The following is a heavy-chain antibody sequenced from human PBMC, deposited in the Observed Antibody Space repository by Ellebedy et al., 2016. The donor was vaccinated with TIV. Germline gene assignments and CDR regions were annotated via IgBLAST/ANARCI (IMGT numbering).Heavy chain of an antibody. CDR3: AREAYYDILTGYYGHYGMDV. Sequence: ASVKVSCRASGYTFTGYYMHWVRQAPGQGLEWMGWINPNSGGTNYAQKFQGRVTMTRDTSISTAYMGLSRLRSDDTAVYYCAREAYYDILTGYYGHYGMDVWGQGTTVTVSS. CDR1: GYTFTGYY. D-gene: IGHD3-9*01. CDR2: INPNSGGT. J-gene: IGHJ6*02. V-gene: IGHV1-2*02.